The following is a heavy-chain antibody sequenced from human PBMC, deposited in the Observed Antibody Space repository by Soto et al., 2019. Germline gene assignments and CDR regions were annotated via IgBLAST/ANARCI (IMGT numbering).Heavy chain of an antibody. J-gene: IGHJ6*02. V-gene: IGHV3-33*01. CDR3: VRESGAFGAIMDV. CDR2: IWSDGSNK. CDR1: GFTNYD. Sequence: QVPVVESGGGVVQPGRSLRLSCAASGFTNYDMHWVRQSAGKGLEWVAVIWSDGSNKYYADSVKGRFTISRDSSKNTLYLQMNSLRAEDTAVYYCVRESGAFGAIMDVWGQGTTVTVSS. D-gene: IGHD3-3*01.